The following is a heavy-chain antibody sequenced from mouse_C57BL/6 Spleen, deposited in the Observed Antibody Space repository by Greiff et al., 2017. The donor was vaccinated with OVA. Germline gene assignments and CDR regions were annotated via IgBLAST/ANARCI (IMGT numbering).Heavy chain of an antibody. Sequence: EVKLVESGGGLVKPGGSLKLSCAASGFTFSSYAMSWVRQTPEKRLEWVATISDGGSYTYYPDNVKGRFTISRDNAKNNLYLQMSHLKSEDTAMYYCASPGTQFAYWGQGTLVTVSA. CDR1: GFTFSSYA. V-gene: IGHV5-4*03. D-gene: IGHD1-1*01. CDR2: ISDGGSYT. J-gene: IGHJ3*01. CDR3: ASPGTQFAY.